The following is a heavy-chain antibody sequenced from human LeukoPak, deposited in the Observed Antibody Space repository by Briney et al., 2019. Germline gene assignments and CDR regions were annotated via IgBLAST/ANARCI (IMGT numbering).Heavy chain of an antibody. CDR2: ICYSGST. D-gene: IGHD4-11*01. CDR3: ERGRYSYYFDY. Sequence: SETLSLTCTDSGGSISSSSYYWGWSRQPPGRGLEWIGSICYSGSTYYNPSLKSRVTISVDTSKNQFSMKLSSVTAADTAVYSCERGRYSYYFDYWGQGTLVTVSS. CDR1: GGSISSSSYY. V-gene: IGHV4-39*07. J-gene: IGHJ4*02.